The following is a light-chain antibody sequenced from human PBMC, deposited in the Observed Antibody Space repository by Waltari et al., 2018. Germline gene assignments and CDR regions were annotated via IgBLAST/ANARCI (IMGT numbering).Light chain of an antibody. CDR2: AAS. V-gene: IGKV1-39*01. Sequence: DIQMTQSPSSLSASVGDRVTITCRASQSISSHLNWYQQKPGKAPKLLFYAASSLQSGVPSRFSGSGPGTDFTLTISSLQPEDFATYYCQQSYSTVFTFGPGTKVDIK. CDR3: QQSYSTVFT. CDR1: QSISSH. J-gene: IGKJ3*01.